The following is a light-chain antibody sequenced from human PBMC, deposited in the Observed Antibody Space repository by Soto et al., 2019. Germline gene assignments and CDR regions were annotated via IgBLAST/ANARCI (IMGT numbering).Light chain of an antibody. V-gene: IGKV3-15*01. Sequence: EIVMTQSPATLSVSPGERATLSCRACQSVSSNLAWYQQKPGQVPRLLISGASTRATGIPARFSGSGSGTEFTLTISSLQSEDFAVYYCQQYNNWPLTFGGGTKVEIK. J-gene: IGKJ4*01. CDR1: QSVSSN. CDR2: GAS. CDR3: QQYNNWPLT.